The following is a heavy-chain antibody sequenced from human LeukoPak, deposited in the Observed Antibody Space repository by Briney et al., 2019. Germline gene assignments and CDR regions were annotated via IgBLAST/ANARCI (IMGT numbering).Heavy chain of an antibody. V-gene: IGHV3-21*01. CDR1: GFTFSSYS. CDR3: ASPLLWFGESPLEG. CDR2: ISSSSYI. Sequence: GGSLRLSCAASGFTFSSYSMNWVRQAPGKGLEWVSSISSSSYIYYADSVKGRFTISRDNAKNSLYLQMNSLRAEDTAVYYCASPLLWFGESPLEGWGQGTLVTVSS. J-gene: IGHJ4*02. D-gene: IGHD3-10*01.